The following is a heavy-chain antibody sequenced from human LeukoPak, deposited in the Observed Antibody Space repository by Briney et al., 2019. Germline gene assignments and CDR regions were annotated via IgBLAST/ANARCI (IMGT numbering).Heavy chain of an antibody. CDR1: GGSVSSGSYY. Sequence: SETLSLTCTVSGGSVSSGSYYWGWIRQPPGTGLEWIGSIYYSGSTYYNPSLKSRVTISVDTSKNQFSLKLSSVTAADTAVYYCARPGALYDFWSGYYPTNRGMDVWGQGTTVTVSS. CDR2: IYYSGST. J-gene: IGHJ6*02. V-gene: IGHV4-39*01. D-gene: IGHD3-3*01. CDR3: ARPGALYDFWSGYYPTNRGMDV.